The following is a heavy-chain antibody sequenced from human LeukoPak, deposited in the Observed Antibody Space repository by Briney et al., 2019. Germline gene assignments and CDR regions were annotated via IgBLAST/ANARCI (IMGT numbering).Heavy chain of an antibody. CDR3: ARGPDGQWLVPFDY. CDR1: GGSISSGSYY. V-gene: IGHV4-61*02. CDR2: IYTRGST. D-gene: IGHD6-19*01. J-gene: IGHJ4*02. Sequence: SQTLSLTCTVSGGSISSGSYYWSWIRQPAGKGLEWIGRIYTRGSTNYNPSLKSRVTISVDTSKNQFSLKLSSVTAADTAVYYCARGPDGQWLVPFDYWGQGTLVTVSS.